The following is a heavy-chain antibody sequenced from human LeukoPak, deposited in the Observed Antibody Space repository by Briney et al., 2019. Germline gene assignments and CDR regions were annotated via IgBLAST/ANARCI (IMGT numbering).Heavy chain of an antibody. CDR1: GFTFSNAR. Sequence: GGSLRLSCAASGFTFSNARMSWVRQAPGKGLEWVGRIKSKTDGGTTDYAAPVKGRFTISRDDSKNTLYLQMNSLKTEDTAVYYCTATPYYDFWSGYYTLDYWGQGTLVTVSS. CDR2: IKSKTDGGTT. D-gene: IGHD3-3*01. CDR3: TATPYYDFWSGYYTLDY. J-gene: IGHJ4*02. V-gene: IGHV3-15*01.